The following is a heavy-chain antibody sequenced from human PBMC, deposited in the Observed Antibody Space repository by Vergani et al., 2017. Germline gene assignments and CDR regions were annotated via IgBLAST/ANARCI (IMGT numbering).Heavy chain of an antibody. Sequence: QLLESGGGLIQPGGSLRLPCAASGFTFNHYAMNWVRQAPGKGLEWVSGISGSGGSTYYAGSVKGRFTISRDSSKNTLYLQMNSLSAGDTAVYYCAKANPRNSGYDYLYYYHAMDVWGQGTTVTVSS. CDR1: GFTFNHYA. CDR3: AKANPRNSGYDYLYYYHAMDV. CDR2: ISGSGGST. V-gene: IGHV3-23*01. D-gene: IGHD5-12*01. J-gene: IGHJ6*02.